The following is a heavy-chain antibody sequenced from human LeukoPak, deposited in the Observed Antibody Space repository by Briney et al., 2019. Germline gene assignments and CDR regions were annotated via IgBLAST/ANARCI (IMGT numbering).Heavy chain of an antibody. CDR3: ARGGGYCSSTSCYNWFDP. CDR2: ISAYNGNT. J-gene: IGHJ5*02. CDR1: GYTFTSYG. Sequence: ASVKVSCKASGYTFTSYGISWVRQAPGQGLEWMGWISAYNGNTNYAQKLQGRVTMTTDTSTSTAYMELRSLRSDDTAVYHCARGGGYCSSTSCYNWFDPWGQGTLVTVSS. D-gene: IGHD2-2*01. V-gene: IGHV1-18*01.